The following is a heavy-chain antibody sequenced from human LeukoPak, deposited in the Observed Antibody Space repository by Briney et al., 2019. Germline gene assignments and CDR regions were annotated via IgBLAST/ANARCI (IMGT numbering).Heavy chain of an antibody. J-gene: IGHJ6*02. CDR3: ARDCSSTSCPAFTLYYYYGMDV. CDR2: ISSSSSYI. Sequence: TGGSLRLSCAASGFTFSSYSMNWVRQAPGKGREWVSSISSSSSYIYYTDSVKGRFTISRDNAKNSLYLQMNSLRAEDTAVYYCARDCSSTSCPAFTLYYYYGMDVWGQGTTVTVSS. CDR1: GFTFSSYS. V-gene: IGHV3-21*01. D-gene: IGHD2-2*01.